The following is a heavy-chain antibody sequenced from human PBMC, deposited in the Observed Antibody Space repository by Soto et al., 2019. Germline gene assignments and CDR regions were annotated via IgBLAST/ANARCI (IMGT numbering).Heavy chain of an antibody. CDR1: GYTFTGYY. D-gene: IGHD2-2*02. CDR3: ARSRLVVPAAIDEGEPHFDY. Sequence: QVQLVQSGAEVKKPGASVKVSCKASGYTFTGYYMHWVRQAPGQGLEWMGWINPNSGGTNYAQKFQGWVTMTRDTSISIAYMELGRLRSDDTAVYYCARSRLVVPAAIDEGEPHFDYWGQGTLVTVSS. V-gene: IGHV1-2*04. J-gene: IGHJ4*02. CDR2: INPNSGGT.